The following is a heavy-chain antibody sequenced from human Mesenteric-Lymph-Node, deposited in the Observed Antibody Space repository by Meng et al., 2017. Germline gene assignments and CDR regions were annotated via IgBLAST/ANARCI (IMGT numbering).Heavy chain of an antibody. Sequence: LRLSCTVSGGSISRGSHYWSWIRQSPGKGLEWIGRIYASGSTNYNPSLNGRVTISIDASKNQLSLRLTSVTAADTAVYYCSRNGGSYGSGFDSWGQGTLVTVSS. CDR3: SRNGGSYGSGFDS. CDR2: IYASGST. V-gene: IGHV4-61*02. J-gene: IGHJ5*01. CDR1: GGSISRGSHY. D-gene: IGHD1-26*01.